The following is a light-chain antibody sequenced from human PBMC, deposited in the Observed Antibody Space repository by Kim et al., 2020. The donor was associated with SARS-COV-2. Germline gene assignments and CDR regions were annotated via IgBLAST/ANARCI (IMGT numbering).Light chain of an antibody. V-gene: IGKV1-39*01. J-gene: IGKJ2*03. CDR1: QCVSIN. Sequence: SASGGDRVTNTCRATQCVSINLNWYQQRPGKAPRLLIYGASTLQSGVPSRFSGSGSGTGFTLTISSLQPEDFAIYYCQQTFSTQYSFGQGTKLEI. CDR3: QQTFSTQYS. CDR2: GAS.